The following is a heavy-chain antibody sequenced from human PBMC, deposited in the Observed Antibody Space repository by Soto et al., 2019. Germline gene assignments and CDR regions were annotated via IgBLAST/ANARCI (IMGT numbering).Heavy chain of an antibody. Sequence: VQLVESGGVVVQPGGSLSLSCAASGFTFDDSAMHWVRQAPGKGLVWVSLISWDGGSTYYSDSVKGRFTISRDNSKNSLYLQMNSLRAEDTALYYCAKDHNYGSGSSNGMVVWGQGTTVTVSS. CDR3: AKDHNYGSGSSNGMVV. V-gene: IGHV3-43D*04. CDR2: ISWDGGST. J-gene: IGHJ6*02. CDR1: GFTFDDSA. D-gene: IGHD3-10*01.